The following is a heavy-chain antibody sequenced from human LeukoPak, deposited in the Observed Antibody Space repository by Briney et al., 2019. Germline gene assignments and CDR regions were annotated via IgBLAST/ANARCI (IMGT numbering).Heavy chain of an antibody. CDR2: IDWDDDK. J-gene: IGHJ4*02. Sequence: SGPALVKPTQTLTLTCTFSGFSLSTSGMCASWIRQPPGKALEWLARIDWDDDKYYSTSLKTRLTISKDTSKNQVVLTMTNMDPVDTATYYCARTRIVGATGFPDYWGQGTLVTVSS. CDR3: ARTRIVGATGFPDY. D-gene: IGHD1-26*01. V-gene: IGHV2-70*11. CDR1: GFSLSTSGMC.